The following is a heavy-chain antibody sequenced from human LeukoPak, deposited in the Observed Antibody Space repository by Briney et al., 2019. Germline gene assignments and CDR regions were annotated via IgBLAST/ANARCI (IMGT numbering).Heavy chain of an antibody. D-gene: IGHD3-10*01. CDR1: GFTLSSYG. J-gene: IGHJ4*02. CDR3: AKVGAGSDFDY. V-gene: IGHV3-30*18. CDR2: ISYDGSNK. Sequence: GGSLRLSCAASGFTLSSYGMHWVRQAPGKGLEWVAVISYDGSNKYYADSVKGRFTISRDNSKNTLYLQMNSLRAEDTAVYYCAKVGAGSDFDYWGQGTLVTVSS.